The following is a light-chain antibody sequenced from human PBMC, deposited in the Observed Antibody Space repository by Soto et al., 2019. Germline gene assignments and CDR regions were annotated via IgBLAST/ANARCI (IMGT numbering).Light chain of an antibody. J-gene: IGKJ4*01. V-gene: IGKV3-11*01. CDR3: QQHISWPLT. Sequence: EIVLTQSPATLSLSPGERATLSCWASQSVTNSLAWYQQKPGQAPRLLVYDASNRATGIPTRFSGSGSGTDFTLTISNLEPEDFAVYYCQQHISWPLTFGGGTKVDIK. CDR2: DAS. CDR1: QSVTNS.